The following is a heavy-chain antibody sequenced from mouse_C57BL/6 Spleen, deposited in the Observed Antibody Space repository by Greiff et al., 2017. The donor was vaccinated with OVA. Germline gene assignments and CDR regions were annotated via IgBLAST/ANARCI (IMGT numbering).Heavy chain of an antibody. Sequence: VQLQQSGPELVKPGASVKIPCKASGYTFTDYNLDWVKQSHGKSLEWIGDINPNNGGTIYNQKFKGKATLTVDKSSSTAYMELRSLTSEDTAVYYCARSITTGFDYWGQGTTLTVSS. D-gene: IGHD1-1*01. V-gene: IGHV1-18*01. CDR2: INPNNGGT. J-gene: IGHJ2*01. CDR3: ARSITTGFDY. CDR1: GYTFTDYN.